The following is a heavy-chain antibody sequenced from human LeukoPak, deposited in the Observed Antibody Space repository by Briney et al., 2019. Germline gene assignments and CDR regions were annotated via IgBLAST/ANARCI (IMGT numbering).Heavy chain of an antibody. CDR1: GYSLTSYW. CDR3: ARHLRSSDPCDY. J-gene: IGHJ4*02. Sequence: GESLKISCKGSGYSLTSYWISWVRQMPGKGLEWMGRIDPSDSYTNYSPSFQGHVTISADKSISTAYLQWSSLKASDTAMYYCARHLRSSDPCDYWGQGTLVTVSS. V-gene: IGHV5-10-1*01. CDR2: IDPSDSYT. D-gene: IGHD6-6*01.